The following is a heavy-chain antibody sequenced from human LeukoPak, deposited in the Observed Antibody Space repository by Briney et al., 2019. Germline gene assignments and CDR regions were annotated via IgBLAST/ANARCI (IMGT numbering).Heavy chain of an antibody. Sequence: GGSLRLSCAASGFTFSSYSMNWVRQAPGKGLEWVSSISSSSSYIYYADSVKGRFTISRDNAKNSLYLQMNSLRAEDTAVYYCARDYQRKQWPFDYWGQGTLVTVSS. D-gene: IGHD6-19*01. CDR1: GFTFSSYS. J-gene: IGHJ4*02. CDR3: ARDYQRKQWPFDY. CDR2: ISSSSSYI. V-gene: IGHV3-21*01.